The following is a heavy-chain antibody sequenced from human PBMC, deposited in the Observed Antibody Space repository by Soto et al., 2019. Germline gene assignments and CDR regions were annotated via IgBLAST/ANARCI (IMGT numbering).Heavy chain of an antibody. CDR3: ASGTFNGISFDS. Sequence: PSETLSLTCSVSGGSIDTGGFYWSWARQLPGKGLQWIGYIYYTGAAYYNPALKSRVVISLDTSANQFSLSLTSLTAADTAVYYCASGTFNGISFDSWGQGRLVTVSS. V-gene: IGHV4-31*03. CDR1: GGSIDTGGFY. D-gene: IGHD2-21*01. J-gene: IGHJ4*02. CDR2: IYYTGAA.